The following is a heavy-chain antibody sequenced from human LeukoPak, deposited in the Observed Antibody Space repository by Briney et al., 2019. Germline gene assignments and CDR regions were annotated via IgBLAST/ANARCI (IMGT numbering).Heavy chain of an antibody. CDR1: GYTFTNYN. CDR3: ARDRAATHSDY. D-gene: IGHD6-13*01. J-gene: IGHJ4*02. Sequence: GASVKVSCKASGYTFTNYNMHWVRQAPGQGLEWMGRISPDSGVTNYAQKFQGRVTVTRDTSITTAYMELSRLTSGDTAVYYCARDRAATHSDYWGQGTLVTVSS. V-gene: IGHV1-2*06. CDR2: ISPDSGVT.